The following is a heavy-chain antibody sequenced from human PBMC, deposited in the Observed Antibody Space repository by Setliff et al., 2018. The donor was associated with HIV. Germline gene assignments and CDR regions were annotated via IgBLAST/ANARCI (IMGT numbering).Heavy chain of an antibody. Sequence: SETLSLTCTVSAGSISNYYWSWIRQPPGKGLEWIGYISYSGSTNYNPSLKSRVTISVDTSKNQFSLKLSSVTAADTAVYYCARTRYYYDSSSYYFQYYYYMDVWGKGTTVTVSS. CDR2: ISYSGST. D-gene: IGHD3-22*01. CDR3: ARTRYYYDSSSYYFQYYYYMDV. V-gene: IGHV4-59*01. CDR1: AGSISNYY. J-gene: IGHJ6*03.